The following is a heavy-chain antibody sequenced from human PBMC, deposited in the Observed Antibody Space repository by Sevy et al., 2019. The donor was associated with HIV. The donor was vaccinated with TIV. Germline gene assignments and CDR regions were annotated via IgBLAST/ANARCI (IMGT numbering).Heavy chain of an antibody. CDR2: IKEDGSDK. CDR3: ARDKNHYDRSVYYDAFDI. D-gene: IGHD3-22*01. Sequence: GGSLRLSCAASGFTLSSFWMTWVRQAPGKGLEWVANIKEDGSDKNYMDSVKGRFTISRDNAKNSLYLQMNSLRAEDTAAYYCARDKNHYDRSVYYDAFDIWGQGTMVTVSS. J-gene: IGHJ3*02. CDR1: GFTLSSFW. V-gene: IGHV3-7*03.